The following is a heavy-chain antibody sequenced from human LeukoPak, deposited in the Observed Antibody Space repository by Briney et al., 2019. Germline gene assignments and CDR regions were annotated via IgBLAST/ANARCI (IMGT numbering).Heavy chain of an antibody. J-gene: IGHJ3*02. CDR1: GFTFSSYA. CDR2: ISGSGGST. CDR3: IRSGWNLDAFDI. Sequence: GGSLRLSCSASGFTFSSYAMSWVRQAPGKGLEWVSAISGSGGSTYYADSVKGRFTISRDNSKNTLYLQMNSLRAEDTAVYYSIRSGWNLDAFDIWGQGTMVTVSS. V-gene: IGHV3-23*01. D-gene: IGHD6-19*01.